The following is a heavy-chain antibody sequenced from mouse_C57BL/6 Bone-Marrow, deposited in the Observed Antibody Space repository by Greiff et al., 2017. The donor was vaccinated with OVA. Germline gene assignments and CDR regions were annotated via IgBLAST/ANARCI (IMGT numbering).Heavy chain of an antibody. Sequence: LQESGPELVKPGASVKISCKASGYAFSSSWMNWVKQRPGKGLEWIGRIYPGDGDTNYNGKFKGKATLTADKSSSTAYMQLSSLTSEDSAVYFCARGLYYGSPYWYFDVWGTGTTVTVSS. CDR1: GYAFSSSW. J-gene: IGHJ1*03. D-gene: IGHD1-1*01. V-gene: IGHV1-82*01. CDR2: IYPGDGDT. CDR3: ARGLYYGSPYWYFDV.